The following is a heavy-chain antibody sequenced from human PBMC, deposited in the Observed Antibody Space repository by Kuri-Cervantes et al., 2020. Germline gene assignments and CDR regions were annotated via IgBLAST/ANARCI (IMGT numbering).Heavy chain of an antibody. V-gene: IGHV3-7*01. Sequence: GESLKISCAASGFTFSSYWMSWVRQAPGKGLEWVANIKQDGSEKYYVDSVKGRFTIARDNAKNSLYLQMNSLRAEDTAVYSCARVDFANDAFDIWGQGTMVTVSS. CDR1: GFTFSSYW. CDR2: IKQDGSEK. CDR3: ARVDFANDAFDI. D-gene: IGHD2-2*03. J-gene: IGHJ3*02.